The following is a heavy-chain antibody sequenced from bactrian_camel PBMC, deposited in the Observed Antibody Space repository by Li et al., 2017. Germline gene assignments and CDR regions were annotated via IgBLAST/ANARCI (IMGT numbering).Heavy chain of an antibody. J-gene: IGHJ4*01. Sequence: DVQLVESGGGSAQPGGSLRVSCVASGYKIMSGCMGWFRRTPGKEREVVAATGPSNTWYADSVKDRFTISRDTTKNTLNLQMNSLNPEDTAMYYCAARITVSTATCLNSRTRDFDDWGQGTQVTVS. CDR1: GYKIMSGC. D-gene: IGHD1*01. CDR2: TGPSNT. V-gene: IGHV3S67*01. CDR3: AARITVSTATCLNSRTRDFDD.